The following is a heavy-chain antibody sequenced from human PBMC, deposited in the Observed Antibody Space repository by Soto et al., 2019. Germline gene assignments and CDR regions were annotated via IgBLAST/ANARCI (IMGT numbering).Heavy chain of an antibody. V-gene: IGHV4-39*07. J-gene: IGHJ4*02. D-gene: IGHD6-19*01. CDR2: IYYDGNT. Sequence: PSETLSLTCTVSGDSITSSSHYWGWIRQPPGKGMECIANIYYDGNTYYNPSLKSRVAISLDTSKNQFSLKLSSVTAADTAVYYCARDGGYSSGWYRWGQGTLVTVSS. CDR3: ARDGGYSSGWYR. CDR1: GDSITSSSHY.